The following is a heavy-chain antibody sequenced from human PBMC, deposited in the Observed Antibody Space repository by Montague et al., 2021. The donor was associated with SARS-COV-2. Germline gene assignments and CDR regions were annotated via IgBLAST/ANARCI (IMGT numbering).Heavy chain of an antibody. CDR1: GGSISSGGYY. Sequence: TLSLTCAVSGGSISSGGYYWNWLRQHPEKGLEWIGYIYYSVSTNYNPSLRSRVTISEDTAKNQFSLKLTSVTAADTAVYYCARDKEIIFWGQGILVTVSS. CDR2: IYYSVST. J-gene: IGHJ4*02. CDR3: ARDKEIIF. D-gene: IGHD2/OR15-2a*01. V-gene: IGHV4-31*11.